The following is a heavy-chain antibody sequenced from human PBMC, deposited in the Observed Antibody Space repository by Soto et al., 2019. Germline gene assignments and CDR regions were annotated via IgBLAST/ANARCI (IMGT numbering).Heavy chain of an antibody. D-gene: IGHD2-2*01. CDR1: GGSLSSSSYY. Sequence: QLQLQESGPGLVKPSETLSLTCTVSGGSLSSSSYYWGWIRQPPGKGLEWIGSIYYSGSTSYNPSLKSRVTTSADTSKNPPSLKLSSVTAADTAVYYCARRIVVVPAAVYNWFDPGGQGTLVTVSS. CDR2: IYYSGST. J-gene: IGHJ5*02. V-gene: IGHV4-39*01. CDR3: ARRIVVVPAAVYNWFDP.